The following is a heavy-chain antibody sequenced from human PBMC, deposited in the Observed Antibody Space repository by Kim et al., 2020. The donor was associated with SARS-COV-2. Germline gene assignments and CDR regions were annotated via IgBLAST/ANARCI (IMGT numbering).Heavy chain of an antibody. V-gene: IGHV1-3*01. D-gene: IGHD3-16*02. CDR3: ARDIVYYYGMDV. J-gene: IGHJ6*02. Sequence: KHSQRFPGRVTITRDTSASAAYMELSSLRSEDTAVYYCARDIVYYYGMDVWGQGTTVTVSS.